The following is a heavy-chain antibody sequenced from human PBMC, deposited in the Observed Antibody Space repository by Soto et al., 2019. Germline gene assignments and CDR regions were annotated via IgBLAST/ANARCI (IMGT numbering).Heavy chain of an antibody. CDR2: ISGSGGST. D-gene: IGHD3-22*01. CDR1: GFTFSSYA. J-gene: IGHJ3*02. CDR3: AKGHDYYDSSPWSALDAFDN. Sequence: GGSLRLSCAASGFTFSSYAMSWVRQAPGKGLEWASAISGSGGSTYYADSVKGRFTISRDNSKNTLYLQMNSLRAEDTAVYYCAKGHDYYDSSPWSALDAFDNWGQGTMVTVSS. V-gene: IGHV3-23*01.